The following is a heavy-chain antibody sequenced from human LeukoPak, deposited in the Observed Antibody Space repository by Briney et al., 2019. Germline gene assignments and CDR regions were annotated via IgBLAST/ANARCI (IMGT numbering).Heavy chain of an antibody. Sequence: GGSLRLSCAASGFSLSDSHMHWVPQAPGKGLEWVGHIRSRRDNYATAYGVSVQGRFTISRDDSNNMAYLQMNSLTADDTAVYYCSRQTVSWHDFWGQGTLVTVSS. CDR2: IRSRRDNYAT. D-gene: IGHD6-13*01. J-gene: IGHJ4*02. CDR1: GFSLSDSH. V-gene: IGHV3-73*01. CDR3: SRQTVSWHDF.